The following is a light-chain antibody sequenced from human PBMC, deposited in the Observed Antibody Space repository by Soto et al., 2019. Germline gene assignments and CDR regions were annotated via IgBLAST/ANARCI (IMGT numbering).Light chain of an antibody. Sequence: DIVMTQSPDSLAVSLGERATINCKSSQNVLYSSDKNNYLAWYQQKPGQPPKLLIYWASTRESGVPDRFSGSGSATDFTLTISSLQAEDVAVYYCQQYYNTPIPFGQGTRLEIK. V-gene: IGKV4-1*01. CDR2: WAS. J-gene: IGKJ5*01. CDR1: QNVLYSSDKNNY. CDR3: QQYYNTPIP.